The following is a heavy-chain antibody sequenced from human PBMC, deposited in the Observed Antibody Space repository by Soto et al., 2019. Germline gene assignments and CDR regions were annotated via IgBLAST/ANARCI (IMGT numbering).Heavy chain of an antibody. V-gene: IGHV3-21*01. CDR3: ARASYYYDSSGYYMPGYYFDY. CDR2: ISSSSSYI. CDR1: GFTFSSYS. J-gene: IGHJ4*02. D-gene: IGHD3-22*01. Sequence: PGGSLRLSCGASGFTFSSYSINWVRQAPGKGLEWVSSISSSSSYIYYADSVKGRFTISRDNAKNSLYLQMNSLRAEDTAVYYCARASYYYDSSGYYMPGYYFDYWGQGTLVTVSS.